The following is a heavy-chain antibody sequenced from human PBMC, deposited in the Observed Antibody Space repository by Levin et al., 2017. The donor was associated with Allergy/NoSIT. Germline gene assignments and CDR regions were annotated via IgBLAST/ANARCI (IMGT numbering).Heavy chain of an antibody. V-gene: IGHV3-74*01. D-gene: IGHD5/OR15-5a*01. J-gene: IGHJ3*02. CDR1: GFTFSTYW. Sequence: PGESLKISCSASGFTFSTYWMHWVRQAPGKGLVWVSRINIDGTSTAYADSVKGRFTISRDNNKNILYLQMNSLRAEDTALYYCVRESPSVFDIWGQGTTVTVSS. CDR3: VRESPSVFDI. CDR2: INIDGTST.